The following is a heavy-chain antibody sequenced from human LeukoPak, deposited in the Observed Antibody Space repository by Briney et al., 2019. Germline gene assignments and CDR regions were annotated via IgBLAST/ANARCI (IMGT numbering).Heavy chain of an antibody. D-gene: IGHD1-26*01. Sequence: GGSLRLSCTASGFTFGDYAMSWFRQAPGKGLEWVGFIRSKAYGGTTEYAASVKGRFTISRDDSKSIAYLQMNSLKTEDTAEYYCTRMLEYSGSYYYFGYWGQGTLVTVSS. CDR1: GFTFGDYA. CDR2: IRSKAYGGTT. CDR3: TRMLEYSGSYYYFGY. V-gene: IGHV3-49*03. J-gene: IGHJ4*02.